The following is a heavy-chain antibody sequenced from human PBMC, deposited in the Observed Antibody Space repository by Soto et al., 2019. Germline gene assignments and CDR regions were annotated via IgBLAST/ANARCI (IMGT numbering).Heavy chain of an antibody. V-gene: IGHV4-30-4*01. J-gene: IGHJ4*02. D-gene: IGHD2-2*01. CDR1: GGSISSGDYY. CDR2: IYYSGST. Sequence: SETLSLTCTVSGGSISSGDYYWSWIRQPPGKCLEWIGYIYYSGSTYYNPSLKSRVTISVDTSKNQFSLKLSSVTAADTAVYYCARGGDCSSTSCYSTPLDYWGQGTLVTVYS. CDR3: ARGGDCSSTSCYSTPLDY.